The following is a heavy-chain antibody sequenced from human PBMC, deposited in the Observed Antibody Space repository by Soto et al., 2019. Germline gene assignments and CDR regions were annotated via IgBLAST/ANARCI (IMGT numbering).Heavy chain of an antibody. D-gene: IGHD2-15*01. CDR3: ARGHCIAGPCYSVVWWFDP. V-gene: IGHV1-69*10. J-gene: IGHJ5*02. Sequence: GASVKVSCKASGGAFNTFAFTWLRQAPGQGFEWMGGIIPILGRVNSAQRFQDRLTITADESTSTAYIELSSLTSEDTAVYYCARGHCIAGPCYSVVWWFDPWGQGTPVTVSS. CDR1: GGAFNTFA. CDR2: IIPILGRV.